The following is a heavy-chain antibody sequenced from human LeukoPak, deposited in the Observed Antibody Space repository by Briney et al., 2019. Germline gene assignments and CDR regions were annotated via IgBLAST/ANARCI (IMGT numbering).Heavy chain of an antibody. Sequence: VASVKVSCKASGGTFSSYAISWVRQAPGQGLEWMGGIIPIFGTANYAQKFQGRVTITADESTSTAYMELSSLRSEDTAVYYCARVVFYYDSSGYNWFDPWGQGTLVTVSS. D-gene: IGHD3-22*01. V-gene: IGHV1-69*13. J-gene: IGHJ5*02. CDR1: GGTFSSYA. CDR2: IIPIFGTA. CDR3: ARVVFYYDSSGYNWFDP.